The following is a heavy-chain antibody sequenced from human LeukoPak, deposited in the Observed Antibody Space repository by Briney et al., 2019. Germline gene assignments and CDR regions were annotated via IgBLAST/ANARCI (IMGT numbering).Heavy chain of an antibody. CDR3: AKTETRYCMNGCTPFDP. V-gene: IGHV3-30*02. D-gene: IGHD2-8*01. Sequence: GGSLRLSCAASGFTFSSYGMHWVRQAPGKGLEWVAFIRYDGSNKYYADSVKGRFTISRDNSKNTLYLQMNSLRAEDTAVYYCAKTETRYCMNGCTPFDPWGQGTLVTVSS. CDR2: IRYDGSNK. J-gene: IGHJ5*02. CDR1: GFTFSSYG.